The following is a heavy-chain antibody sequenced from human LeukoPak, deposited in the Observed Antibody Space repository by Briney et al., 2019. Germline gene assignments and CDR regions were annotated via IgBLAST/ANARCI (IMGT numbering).Heavy chain of an antibody. CDR1: GFTFSDYG. Sequence: GGSLRLSCAASGFTFSDYGMNWVRQAPGKGLEWLSYISGSSSMIYYADSVKGRFTISRDNAKKSLYLRMNSLRAEDTAVYYCARDPPNWGFGYWGQGTLVTVSS. CDR3: ARDPPNWGFGY. J-gene: IGHJ4*02. CDR2: ISGSSSMI. V-gene: IGHV3-48*01. D-gene: IGHD7-27*01.